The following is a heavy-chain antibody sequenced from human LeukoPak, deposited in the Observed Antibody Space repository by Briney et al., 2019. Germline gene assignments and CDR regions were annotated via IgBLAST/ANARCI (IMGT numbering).Heavy chain of an antibody. CDR3: ARSPPYYYDSSGYLYYFDY. D-gene: IGHD3-22*01. Sequence: SLKVSCKASVGTLSSYASSWVRQTPGQGLEWMGRIIPIFGTANYAQKCQGRVTITTDESTSTAYMELSSLRSEDTAVYYCARSPPYYYDSSGYLYYFDYWGQGTLVTVSS. J-gene: IGHJ4*02. CDR2: IIPIFGTA. CDR1: VGTLSSYA. V-gene: IGHV1-69*05.